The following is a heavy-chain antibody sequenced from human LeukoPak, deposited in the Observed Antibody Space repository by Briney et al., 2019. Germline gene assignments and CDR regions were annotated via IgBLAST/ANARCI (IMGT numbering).Heavy chain of an antibody. Sequence: ASVKVSCKASGYTFTGYYMHWVRQAPGQGLEWMGWINPNSGGTNYAQKFQGRVTMTRDTSISTAYMGLSRLRSDDTAVYYCARGGTYYDFWSGYSFDIWGQGTMVTVSS. V-gene: IGHV1-2*02. CDR3: ARGGTYYDFWSGYSFDI. CDR1: GYTFTGYY. J-gene: IGHJ3*02. CDR2: INPNSGGT. D-gene: IGHD3-3*01.